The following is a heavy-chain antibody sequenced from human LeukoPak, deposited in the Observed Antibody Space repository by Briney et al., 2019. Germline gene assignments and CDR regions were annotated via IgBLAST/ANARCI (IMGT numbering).Heavy chain of an antibody. CDR3: AKVMEWDYPEKYYFDY. Sequence: GGSLRLSCAASGFTFSSYAMSWVRQAPGKGLEWVSAISGSGGSTYYADSVKGRFTISRDNSKNTLHLQMNSLRAEDTAVYYCAKVMEWDYPEKYYFDYWGQGTLVTVSS. CDR1: GFTFSSYA. V-gene: IGHV3-23*01. D-gene: IGHD3-3*01. J-gene: IGHJ4*02. CDR2: ISGSGGST.